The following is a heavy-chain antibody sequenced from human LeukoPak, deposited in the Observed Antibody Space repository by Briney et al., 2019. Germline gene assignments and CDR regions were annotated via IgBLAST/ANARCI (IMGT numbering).Heavy chain of an antibody. CDR1: GFTFSDHV. Sequence: GGSLRLSCAASGFTFSDHVMSWVRQAPGKGLEWVSSVRASGVGTHYADSVRGRFTISRDDSSNTLALEMNSLRADDTGTYYCVKDFCRGGNCPFPFFDSWGQGTVVTVSS. CDR3: VKDFCRGGNCPFPFFDS. J-gene: IGHJ4*02. V-gene: IGHV3-23*01. D-gene: IGHD4-23*01. CDR2: VRASGVGT.